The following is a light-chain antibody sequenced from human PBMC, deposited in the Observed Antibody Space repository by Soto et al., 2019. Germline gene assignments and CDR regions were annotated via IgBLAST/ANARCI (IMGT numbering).Light chain of an antibody. J-gene: IGLJ1*01. CDR1: RSDVGGYNY. CDR2: DVS. V-gene: IGLV2-11*01. CDR3: CSYAGSLYV. Sequence: QSALTQPRSVSGSPGQSFTISCTGTRSDVGGYNYVSWYQQHPGKAPKLMIYDVSKRPSGIPDRFSGSKSGNTASLTISGLQAEDEADYYCCSYAGSLYVFGTRTKVTVL.